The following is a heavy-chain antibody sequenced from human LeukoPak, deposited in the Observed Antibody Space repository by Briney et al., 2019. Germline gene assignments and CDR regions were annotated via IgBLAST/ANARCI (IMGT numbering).Heavy chain of an antibody. D-gene: IGHD6-6*01. CDR1: GGSFSGYY. Sequence: PSETLSLTCAVYGGSFSGYYWSWIRQPPGEGLEWIGEINHSGSTNYNPSLKSRVTISVDTSKNQFSLKLSSVTAADTAVYYCARGGRAARPVLDYWGQGTLVTVSS. J-gene: IGHJ4*02. CDR2: INHSGST. V-gene: IGHV4-34*01. CDR3: ARGGRAARPVLDY.